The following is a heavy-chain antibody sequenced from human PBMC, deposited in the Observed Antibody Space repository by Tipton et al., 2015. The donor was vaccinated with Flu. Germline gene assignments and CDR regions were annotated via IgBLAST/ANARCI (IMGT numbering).Heavy chain of an antibody. J-gene: IGHJ4*02. Sequence: TLSLTCTVSGGSISSYYWSWIRQPPGTGLEWIGYIYYSGSTNYNPSLKSRVTISVDTSKNQFSLKLRSVTAADTAVYYCARAPDSIVVATDFDYWGQGTLVTVSS. V-gene: IGHV4-59*01. CDR2: IYYSGST. CDR1: GGSISSYY. CDR3: ARAPDSIVVATDFDY. D-gene: IGHD1-26*01.